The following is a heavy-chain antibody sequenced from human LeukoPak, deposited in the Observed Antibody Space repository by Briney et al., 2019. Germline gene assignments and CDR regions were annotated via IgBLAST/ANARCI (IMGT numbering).Heavy chain of an antibody. J-gene: IGHJ6*03. D-gene: IGHD6-13*01. V-gene: IGHV4-59*01. CDR2: IYYSGST. Sequence: SETLSLTCTVSGGSISSYYWSWIRQPPGKGLEWIGYIYYSGSTNYNPSLKSRVTISVDTSKNQFSLKLSSVTAADTAVYYCASPPIAAAGPYYYYMDVWGKGTTVTVSS. CDR1: GGSISSYY. CDR3: ASPPIAAAGPYYYYMDV.